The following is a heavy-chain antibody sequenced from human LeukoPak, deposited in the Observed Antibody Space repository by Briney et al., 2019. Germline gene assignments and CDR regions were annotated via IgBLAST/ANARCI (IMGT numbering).Heavy chain of an antibody. D-gene: IGHD4-17*01. V-gene: IGHV4-30-2*01. CDR3: ARAAREDYDAFQH. CDR1: GGSISSGGYS. CDR2: IYHSGST. Sequence: SETLSFTCAVSGGSISSGGYSWSWIRQPPGKGLEWIGYIYHSGSTYYNPSLKSRVTISVDRSKNQFSLKLSSVTAADTAVYYCARAAREDYDAFQHWGQGTLVTVSS. J-gene: IGHJ1*01.